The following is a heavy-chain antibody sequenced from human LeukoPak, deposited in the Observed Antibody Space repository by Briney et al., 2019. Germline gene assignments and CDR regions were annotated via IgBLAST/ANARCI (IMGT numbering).Heavy chain of an antibody. CDR2: IFAGGSA. CDR3: ARVPYRSGYGGAFDI. Sequence: PGGSLRLSCEASEFTVISAYMNWVRQAPGKGLEWVSDIFAGGSAYYADSVKGRFTISRDNSKNMVYLQMNSLTAEDTAVYYCARVPYRSGYGGAFDIWGQGTMVTVSS. CDR1: EFTVISAY. V-gene: IGHV3-53*01. D-gene: IGHD3-22*01. J-gene: IGHJ3*02.